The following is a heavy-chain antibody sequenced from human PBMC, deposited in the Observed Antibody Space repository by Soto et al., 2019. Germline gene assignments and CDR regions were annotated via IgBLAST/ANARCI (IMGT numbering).Heavy chain of an antibody. CDR3: ARANGLRLGELSWGGPNWFDP. CDR2: IKSKTDGGTT. V-gene: IGHV3-15*07. CDR1: GFTFSNAW. D-gene: IGHD3-16*02. J-gene: IGHJ5*02. Sequence: PGGSLRLSCAASGFTFSNAWMNWVRQAPGKGLEWVGRIKSKTDGGTTDYAAPVKGRFTISRDDSKNTLYLQMNSLKTEDTAMYYCARANGLRLGELSWGGPNWFDPWGQGTLVTVSS.